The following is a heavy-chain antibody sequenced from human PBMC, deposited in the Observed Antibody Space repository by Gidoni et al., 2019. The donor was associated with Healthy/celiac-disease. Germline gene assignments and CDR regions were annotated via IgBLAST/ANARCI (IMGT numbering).Heavy chain of an antibody. D-gene: IGHD3-9*01. CDR2: IYYSGST. Sequence: QVQLQESGPGLVKPSETLSLTCTVSGGSISSYYWSWIRQPPGKGLEWIGYIYYSGSTNYNPSLKSRVTISVDTSKNQFSLKLSSVTAADTAVYYCARVSGYDILTGAFDYWGQGTLVTVSS. V-gene: IGHV4-59*01. CDR1: GGSISSYY. CDR3: ARVSGYDILTGAFDY. J-gene: IGHJ4*02.